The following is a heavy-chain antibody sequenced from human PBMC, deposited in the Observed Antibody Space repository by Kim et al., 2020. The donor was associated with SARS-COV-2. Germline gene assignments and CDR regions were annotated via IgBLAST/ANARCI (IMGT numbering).Heavy chain of an antibody. J-gene: IGHJ4*02. Sequence: ADSVKGRFTSSRDNSKNTLYLQMNSLGAEDTAVYYCAKDLGMVRGDRNDYWGQGTLVTVSS. V-gene: IGHV3-23*01. D-gene: IGHD3-10*01. CDR3: AKDLGMVRGDRNDY.